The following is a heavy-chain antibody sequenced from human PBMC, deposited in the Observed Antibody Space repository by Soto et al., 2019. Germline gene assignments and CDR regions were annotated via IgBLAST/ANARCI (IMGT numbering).Heavy chain of an antibody. CDR1: GGSINSYY. CDR2: IYYTGST. D-gene: IGHD3-16*02. J-gene: IGHJ2*01. V-gene: IGHV4-59*12. CDR3: ARSFWNFDL. Sequence: QVQLQESGPGLVEPSETLSLTCTVSGGSINSYYWSWIRLPPGKGLEWIGHIYYTGSTNYNPSLATRVTISLDVSDSQFSLRLPSVTAADPAVYYCARSFWNFDLWGRGTLVTVSS.